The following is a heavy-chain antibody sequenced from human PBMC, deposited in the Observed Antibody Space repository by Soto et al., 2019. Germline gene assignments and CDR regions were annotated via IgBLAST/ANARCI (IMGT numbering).Heavy chain of an antibody. V-gene: IGHV3-33*01. D-gene: IGHD6-19*01. Sequence: GGSLRLSCEASGFTFNTYSMHWVRQPPGKGLEWLAAICYDGTQKYYADSVKGRFIISRDNSKKTLYLEMNSLRASDTAKYYCARPDSNGWYDSWGQGTLVTVSS. J-gene: IGHJ5*01. CDR1: GFTFNTYS. CDR2: ICYDGTQK. CDR3: ARPDSNGWYDS.